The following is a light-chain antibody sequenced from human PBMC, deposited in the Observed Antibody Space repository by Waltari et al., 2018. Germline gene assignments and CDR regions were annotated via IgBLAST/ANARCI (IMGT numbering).Light chain of an antibody. CDR1: QDISGY. V-gene: IGKV1-8*01. CDR3: QQYFVYPYT. J-gene: IGKJ2*01. Sequence: AIRMTQSPSSLAASTGDRVTITCRASQDISGYLAWYQQKPGKAPNLLVYASSTSQPGVPSRFIGSGSGTAFTLTIDCLQSEDFATYYCQQYFVYPYTFGQGTKLEIK. CDR2: ASS.